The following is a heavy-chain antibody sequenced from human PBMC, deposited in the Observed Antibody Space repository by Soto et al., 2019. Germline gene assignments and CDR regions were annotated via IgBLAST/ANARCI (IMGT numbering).Heavy chain of an antibody. J-gene: IGHJ4*02. CDR3: ARKQRKPAPFWN. D-gene: IGHD3-3*01. CDR1: GFSINSNNW. CDR2: IYYTGST. Sequence: SETLSLTCVVSGFSINSNNWWVWIRQPPGKGLEWIGDIYYTGSTFYSPPLKNRVTMSVDSAKGQFSLKLSSVTAVDTAVYYCARKQRKPAPFWNWGQGALVTVSS. V-gene: IGHV4-28*01.